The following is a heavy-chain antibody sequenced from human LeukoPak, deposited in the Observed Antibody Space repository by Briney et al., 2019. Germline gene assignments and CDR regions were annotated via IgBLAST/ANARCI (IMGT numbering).Heavy chain of an antibody. CDR1: GYTFTGYY. CDR3: ARDHYDFWSGYYFDY. V-gene: IGHV1-2*02. Sequence: ASVKVSCKASGYTFTGYYMHWVRQAPGQGLEWMGWINPNSGGTNYAQKFQGRVTMTRDTSISTAYRELSRLRSDDTAVYYCARDHYDFWSGYYFDYWGQGTLVTVSS. J-gene: IGHJ4*02. CDR2: INPNSGGT. D-gene: IGHD3-3*01.